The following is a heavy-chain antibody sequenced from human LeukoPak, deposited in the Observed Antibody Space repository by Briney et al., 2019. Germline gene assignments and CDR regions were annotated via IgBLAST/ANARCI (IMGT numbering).Heavy chain of an antibody. J-gene: IGHJ6*04. CDR3: ARVGPTHYYYFLDV. CDR2: ISVNNGNT. CDR1: VYTFSNFG. V-gene: IGHV1-18*01. Sequence: GASVKVSCKASVYTFSNFGISWVRQAPGQGLEWMGWISVNNGNTNYAQNFQGRVTMTTDTSTSTAYMELRSLRSDDTAVYYCARVGPTHYYYFLDVWGKGTTVTVSS. D-gene: IGHD1-26*01.